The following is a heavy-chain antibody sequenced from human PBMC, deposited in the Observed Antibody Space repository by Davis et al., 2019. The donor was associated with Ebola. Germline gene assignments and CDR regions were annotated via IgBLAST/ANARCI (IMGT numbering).Heavy chain of an antibody. CDR2: INAGNGNT. Sequence: ASVKVSCKASGYTFTSYAMHWVRQAPGQRFEWMGWINAGNGNTKYSQKFQGRVTITRDTSASTAYMELSSLRSEDTAVYYCARDQGSSDQYYYYYGMDVWGQGTTVTVSS. V-gene: IGHV1-3*01. J-gene: IGHJ6*02. D-gene: IGHD6-6*01. CDR1: GYTFTSYA. CDR3: ARDQGSSDQYYYYYGMDV.